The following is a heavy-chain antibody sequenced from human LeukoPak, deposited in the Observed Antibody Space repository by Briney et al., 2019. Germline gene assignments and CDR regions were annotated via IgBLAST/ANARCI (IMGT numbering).Heavy chain of an antibody. V-gene: IGHV3-7*01. CDR2: INQDGNKK. CDR3: ARDLIWDGDPDGRDF. D-gene: IGHD3-10*01. J-gene: IGHJ4*02. Sequence: GGSLTLSCAASGFTFSSYWMSWVRQAPGMGLEWVDNINQDGNKKYYVDSVRGRFTISRDNAKNSLYLQMNGLRAEDTAVYYCARDLIWDGDPDGRDFWGQGTLVSVSS. CDR1: GFTFSSYW.